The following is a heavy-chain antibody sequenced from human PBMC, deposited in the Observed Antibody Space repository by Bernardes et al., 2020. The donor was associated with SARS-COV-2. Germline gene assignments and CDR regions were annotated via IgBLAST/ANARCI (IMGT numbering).Heavy chain of an antibody. CDR2: IGSGGSNT. Sequence: GGSLRLSCAASGFIFTYYDMSWVRQAPGKGLEWVSAIGSGGSNTYSADSVKGRFTISRDNSKNTLYLQMNSLRAEDTALYYCATHTGSGWPHCDYWGQGTLVTVSS. CDR1: GFIFTYYD. J-gene: IGHJ4*02. V-gene: IGHV3-23*01. D-gene: IGHD6-19*01. CDR3: ATHTGSGWPHCDY.